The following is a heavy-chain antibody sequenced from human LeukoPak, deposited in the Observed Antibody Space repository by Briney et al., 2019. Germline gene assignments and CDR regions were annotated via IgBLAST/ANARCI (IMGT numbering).Heavy chain of an antibody. Sequence: SETLSLTCTVSGGSISSGGYYWSWIRQPPGKGLEWIGYIYHSGSTYYNPSLKSRVTISVDRSKNQFSLKLSSVTAADTAVYYCARSSGWGAYYFDYWGQGTLVTVSS. CDR3: ARSSGWGAYYFDY. J-gene: IGHJ4*02. CDR2: IYHSGST. CDR1: GGSISSGGYY. V-gene: IGHV4-30-2*01. D-gene: IGHD6-19*01.